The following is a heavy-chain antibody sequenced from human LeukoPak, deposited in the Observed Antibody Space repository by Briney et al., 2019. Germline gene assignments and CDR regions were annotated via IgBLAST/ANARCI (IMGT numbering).Heavy chain of an antibody. D-gene: IGHD3-10*01. CDR1: GGSISSISYY. CDR2: VYYSGNI. Sequence: SETLSLTCTVSGGSISSISYYWGWIRQPPGKGLEWIGSVYYSGNIYYNPSLKSRVTISVDTSKNQFSLKLISVTAADTAVYYCARDEGRLLWFGEPPSGMDVWGQGTTVTVSS. CDR3: ARDEGRLLWFGEPPSGMDV. V-gene: IGHV4-39*07. J-gene: IGHJ6*02.